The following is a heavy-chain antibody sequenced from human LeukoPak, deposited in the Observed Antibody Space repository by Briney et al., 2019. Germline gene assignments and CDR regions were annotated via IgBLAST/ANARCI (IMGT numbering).Heavy chain of an antibody. V-gene: IGHV3-48*03. D-gene: IGHD5-12*01. CDR3: ARGSYTGFDLYFDS. J-gene: IGHJ4*02. Sequence: GGSLRLSCAASGFRFSTQEMAWVREAPGKGLEWVSYMSKAGRTIYYADSVKGRFTISRDNTRNSLFLQLNSLSAADTGFYYCARGSYTGFDLYFDSWGQGTLVTISS. CDR1: GFRFSTQE. CDR2: MSKAGRTI.